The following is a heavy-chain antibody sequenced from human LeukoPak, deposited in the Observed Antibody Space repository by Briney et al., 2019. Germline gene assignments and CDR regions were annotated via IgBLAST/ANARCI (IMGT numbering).Heavy chain of an antibody. J-gene: IGHJ4*02. Sequence: GGSLRLSCAASGFTFSGFSLNWVRQAPGKGLEWISNIRPSGSDMYYAASVKGRFTIFRDSATNSLYLQMDNLEVNDSAVYFCVRDFNWAFDSWGQGTLVTVSS. CDR1: GFTFSGFS. CDR3: VRDFNWAFDS. CDR2: IRPSGSDM. V-gene: IGHV3-48*01. D-gene: IGHD1-1*01.